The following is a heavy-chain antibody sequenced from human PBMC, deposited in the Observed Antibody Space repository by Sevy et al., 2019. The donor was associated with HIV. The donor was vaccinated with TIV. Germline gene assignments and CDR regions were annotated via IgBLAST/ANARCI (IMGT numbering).Heavy chain of an antibody. Sequence: GGSLRLSCAASGFTFSSYGMHWVRQAPGKGLEWVAVISYDGSNKYYADSVKGRFTISRDNSKNTLYLQMNSLRAEDKAVYYCARTSSIAARQGAFDIWGQGTMVTVSS. V-gene: IGHV3-30*03. CDR2: ISYDGSNK. CDR3: ARTSSIAARQGAFDI. J-gene: IGHJ3*02. D-gene: IGHD6-6*01. CDR1: GFTFSSYG.